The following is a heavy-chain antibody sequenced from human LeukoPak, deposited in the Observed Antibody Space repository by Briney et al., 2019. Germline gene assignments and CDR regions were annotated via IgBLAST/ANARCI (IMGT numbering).Heavy chain of an antibody. CDR3: AKTFYYDGSGYWDD. D-gene: IGHD3-22*01. Sequence: GGSLRLSCAASGFTFRNYAMTWVRQAPGKGLEWVSAMSGSGAGTYYADSVKGRFTISRDNSEKTLYLQMNSLRAEDTAVYYCAKTFYYDGSGYWDDWGQGTLVTVSS. CDR1: GFTFRNYA. J-gene: IGHJ4*02. CDR2: MSGSGAGT. V-gene: IGHV3-23*01.